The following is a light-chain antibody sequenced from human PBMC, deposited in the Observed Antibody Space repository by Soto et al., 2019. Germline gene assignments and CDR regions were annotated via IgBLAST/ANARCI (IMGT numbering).Light chain of an antibody. CDR2: DAS. Sequence: DIQVTQSHSTLSASVGDRVTITCRASQSISSWLAWYQQKPGKAPKLLIYDASSLESGVPSRFSGSGSGTEFTLTISSLQPDDFATYYCQQYNSFWTFGQGTKVDIK. CDR3: QQYNSFWT. J-gene: IGKJ1*01. CDR1: QSISSW. V-gene: IGKV1-5*01.